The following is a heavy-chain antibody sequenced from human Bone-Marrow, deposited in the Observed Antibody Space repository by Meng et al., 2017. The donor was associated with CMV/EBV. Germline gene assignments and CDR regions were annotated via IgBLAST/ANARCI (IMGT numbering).Heavy chain of an antibody. CDR2: IYGDDRNT. CDR3: ARYYDFWGGSANVYFFDS. CDR1: GFMFRRYA. Sequence: GESLKISCAASGFMFRRYAMSWVRQAPGKGLEWVSTIYGDDRNTFYAESVKGRFSVSRDNSMNTLFLQMDSLRAEDTAIYYCARYYDFWGGSANVYFFDSWGQGNLVTVSS. D-gene: IGHD3-3*01. V-gene: IGHV3-23*03. J-gene: IGHJ4*02.